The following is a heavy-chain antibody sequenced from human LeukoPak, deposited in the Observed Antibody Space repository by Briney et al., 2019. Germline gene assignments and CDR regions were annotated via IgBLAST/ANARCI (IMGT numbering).Heavy chain of an antibody. CDR1: GGSISSGGYS. CDR2: IYHSGST. CDR3: ARGITGTTRYFDH. Sequence: SETLSLTCAVSGGSISSGGYSWSWIRQPPGKGLEWIGYIYHSGSTYCNPSLKSRVTISVDRSKNQFSLKLSSVTAADTAVYYCARGITGTTRYFDHWGQGTLVTVSS. J-gene: IGHJ4*02. D-gene: IGHD1-7*01. V-gene: IGHV4-30-2*01.